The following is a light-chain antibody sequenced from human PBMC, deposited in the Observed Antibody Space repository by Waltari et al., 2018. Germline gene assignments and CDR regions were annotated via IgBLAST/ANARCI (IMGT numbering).Light chain of an antibody. CDR2: DSY. Sequence: QAVVTQEPSLTVSPGGTVTLTCGSSPGPVTSGNFPYWLQQKPGQAPSTLICDSYFRQSRTPARVSASPGGGKAVLTLSGAQAEDEAKYYCWLAYTGGIVVFGGGTELAVL. CDR1: PGPVTSGNF. CDR3: WLAYTGGIVV. J-gene: IGLJ2*01. V-gene: IGLV7-46*01.